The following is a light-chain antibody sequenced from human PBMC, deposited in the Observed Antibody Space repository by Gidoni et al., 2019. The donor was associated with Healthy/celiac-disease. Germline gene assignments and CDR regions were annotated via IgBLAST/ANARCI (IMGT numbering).Light chain of an antibody. V-gene: IGLV1-47*01. CDR3: AAWDDSLSCHGV. J-gene: IGLJ3*02. CDR2: RNN. CDR1: SSNIGSNY. Sequence: QSVLTQPPSASGTPGQRVTLSCSGSSSNIGSNYVYWYQQLPGTAPKRLIYRNNQRPSGVPDRFSGSTSGTSASLAISGLRSEDEADYYCAAWDDSLSCHGVFGGGTKLTVL.